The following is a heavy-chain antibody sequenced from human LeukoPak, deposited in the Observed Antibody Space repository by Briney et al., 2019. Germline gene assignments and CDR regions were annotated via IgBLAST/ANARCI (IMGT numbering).Heavy chain of an antibody. D-gene: IGHD4/OR15-4a*01. J-gene: IGHJ5*02. CDR1: RGSISGYS. CDR3: VRGPYGASISKWFDP. Sequence: LLETLSLTCTVSRGSISGYSWSSIRQSPGGGLEWIGYIYYSGDTAYNPSLRSRVTLSVDTSKNQFSPQLRSVTTADTAVDYCVRGPYGASISKWFDPWGQGTQVIVSP. V-gene: IGHV4-59*01. CDR2: IYYSGDT.